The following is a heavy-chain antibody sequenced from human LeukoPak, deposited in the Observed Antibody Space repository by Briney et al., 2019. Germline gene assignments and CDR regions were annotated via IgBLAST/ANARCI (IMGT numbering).Heavy chain of an antibody. Sequence: PGGSLRLSCAASGFTFSSYAMHWVRQAPGKGLEYVSAISTNGGSTYYADSVKGRFTISRDNSKNTLYLQMSSLRAEDTAVYYCVKQGYSGSGSYYILAYWGQGTLVTVSS. V-gene: IGHV3-64D*06. CDR2: ISTNGGST. CDR3: VKQGYSGSGSYYILAY. J-gene: IGHJ4*02. D-gene: IGHD3-10*01. CDR1: GFTFSSYA.